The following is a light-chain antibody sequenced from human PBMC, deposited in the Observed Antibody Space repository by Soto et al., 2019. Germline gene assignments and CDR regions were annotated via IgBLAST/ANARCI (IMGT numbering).Light chain of an antibody. CDR1: QSVSSSF. Sequence: EIVLTQSPGTLSLSPGERATLSCRASQSVSSSFLAWYQQTPGQAPRLLIYGASRRATGIPDRFSGRGSGTDFTLTISRLEHEYFAVYYCEQYGSSPLTFGGGTKVDIK. CDR3: EQYGSSPLT. CDR2: GAS. V-gene: IGKV3-20*01. J-gene: IGKJ4*01.